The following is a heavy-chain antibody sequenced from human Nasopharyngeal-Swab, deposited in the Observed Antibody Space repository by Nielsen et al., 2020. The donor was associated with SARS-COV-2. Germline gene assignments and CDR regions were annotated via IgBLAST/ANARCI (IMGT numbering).Heavy chain of an antibody. V-gene: IGHV3-53*01. CDR3: ARDHQQGYFDY. Sequence: GVLKISCAASGFTVSSNYMSWVRQAPGKGLEWVSVIYSGGSTYYADSVKGRFTISRDNYTLYLQMNSLRAEDTAVYYCARDHQQGYFDYWGQGTLVTVSS. CDR1: GFTVSSNY. CDR2: IYSGGST. J-gene: IGHJ4*02.